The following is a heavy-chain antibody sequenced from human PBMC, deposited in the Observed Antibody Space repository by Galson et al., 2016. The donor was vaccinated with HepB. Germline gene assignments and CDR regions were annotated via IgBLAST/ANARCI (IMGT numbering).Heavy chain of an antibody. CDR3: AKTMHREGNWDWLDP. V-gene: IGHV1-69*13. D-gene: IGHD5-24*01. CDR1: GGTFSNYA. Sequence: SVKVSCKASGGTFSNYAISWVRQAPGQGLEWLGGIIPIYGIPNYAEKFQGRVTMTADESTDTAYLELRSLTSEDPAVYYCAKTMHREGNWDWLDPWGRGTLVTVSS. J-gene: IGHJ5*02. CDR2: IIPIYGIP.